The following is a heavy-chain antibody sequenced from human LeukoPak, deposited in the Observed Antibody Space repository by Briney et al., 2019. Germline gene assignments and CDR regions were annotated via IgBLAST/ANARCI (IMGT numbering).Heavy chain of an antibody. D-gene: IGHD2-15*01. Sequence: PSETLSLTCTVSGGSISSSSYYWSWIRQPPGKGLEWIGEINHSGSTNYNPSLKSRVTISADTSKNQFSLKLSSVTAADTAVYYCARGRLLLARYYYYMDVWGKGTTVTVSS. CDR3: ARGRLLLARYYYYMDV. CDR1: GGSISSSSYY. CDR2: INHSGST. V-gene: IGHV4-39*07. J-gene: IGHJ6*03.